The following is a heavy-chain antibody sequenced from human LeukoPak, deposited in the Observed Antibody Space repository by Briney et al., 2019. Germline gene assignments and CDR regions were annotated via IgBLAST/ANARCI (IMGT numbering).Heavy chain of an antibody. CDR2: ISAYNGNT. Sequence: ASVKVSCKASGYTFTSYGISWVRQAPGQGLEWMGWISAYNGNTNYAQKLQGRATMTTDTSTSTAYMELRSLRSDDTAVYYCARGLGFDYYDSRAPYYGMDVWGQGTMVTVSS. CDR1: GYTFTSYG. D-gene: IGHD3-22*01. V-gene: IGHV1-18*01. J-gene: IGHJ6*02. CDR3: ARGLGFDYYDSRAPYYGMDV.